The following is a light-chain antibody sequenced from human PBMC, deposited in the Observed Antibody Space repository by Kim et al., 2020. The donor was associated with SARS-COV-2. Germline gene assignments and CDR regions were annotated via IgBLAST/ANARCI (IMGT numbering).Light chain of an antibody. CDR1: NSNIGRNS. CDR3: AARDDSLNGYV. Sequence: GQRVSFSCSGSNSNIGRNSVNWYQQVPGMAPKLLIYSNSQRPSGVPDRFSGSKSGTSASLAISGLQSEDEADYYCAARDDSLNGYVFGTGTKVTVL. J-gene: IGLJ1*01. V-gene: IGLV1-44*01. CDR2: SNS.